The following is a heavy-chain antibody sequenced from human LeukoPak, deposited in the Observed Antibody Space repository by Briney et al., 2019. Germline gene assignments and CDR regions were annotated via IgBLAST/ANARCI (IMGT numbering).Heavy chain of an antibody. J-gene: IGHJ5*02. V-gene: IGHV5-51*01. CDR1: GYSFTSYW. D-gene: IGHD2-15*01. CDR2: IYPGDSDT. CDR3: ARHVRSCSGGNCRDNWFDP. Sequence: GESLKISCKGSGYSFTSYWIGWVRQMPGKGLEWMGIIYPGDSDTRYSPSFQGQVTISADKSISTAYLQWSSLKASDTAMYYCARHVRSCSGGNCRDNWFDPWGQGTLVTVSS.